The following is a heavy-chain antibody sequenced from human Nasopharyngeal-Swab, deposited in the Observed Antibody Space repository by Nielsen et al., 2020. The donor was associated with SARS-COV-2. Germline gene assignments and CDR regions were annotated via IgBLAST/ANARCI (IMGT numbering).Heavy chain of an antibody. CDR1: GFTFSNHW. Sequence: GESLKIFCAAFGFTFSNHWMHWVRQAPGKGLEWVSRINSDGSSKSHGASVKGRFTISRDNAKNTLYLQMSSLRRDDTAVYYCARGLDIVATIDYWGQGTLVTVSS. CDR2: INSDGSSK. CDR3: ARGLDIVATIDY. J-gene: IGHJ4*02. V-gene: IGHV3-74*01. D-gene: IGHD5-12*01.